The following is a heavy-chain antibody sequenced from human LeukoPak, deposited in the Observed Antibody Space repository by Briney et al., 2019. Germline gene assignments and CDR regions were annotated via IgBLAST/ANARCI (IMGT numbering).Heavy chain of an antibody. CDR2: IYSGGST. CDR1: GFTVSSNY. J-gene: IGHJ6*02. CDR3: ASTNPNYYGSGSYPDYYYGMDV. Sequence: GGSLRLSCAASGFTVSSNYMSWVRQAPGKGLEWVSVIYSGGSTYYADSVKGRFTISRDNSKNTLYLQMNSLRAEDTAVYYCASTNPNYYGSGSYPDYYYGMDVWGQGTTVTVSS. D-gene: IGHD3-10*01. V-gene: IGHV3-66*01.